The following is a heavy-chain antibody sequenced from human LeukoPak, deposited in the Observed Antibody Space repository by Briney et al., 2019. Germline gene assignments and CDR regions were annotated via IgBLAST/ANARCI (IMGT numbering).Heavy chain of an antibody. V-gene: IGHV4-34*01. CDR3: ARDCSSTSCRRGWFDP. CDR1: GGSFSGYY. J-gene: IGHJ5*02. Sequence: SETPSLTCAVYGGSFSGYYWSWIRQPPGKGLEWIGEINHSGSTNYNPSLKSRVTISVDTSKNQFSLKLSSVTAADTAVYYCARDCSSTSCRRGWFDPWGQGTLVTVSS. D-gene: IGHD2-2*01. CDR2: INHSGST.